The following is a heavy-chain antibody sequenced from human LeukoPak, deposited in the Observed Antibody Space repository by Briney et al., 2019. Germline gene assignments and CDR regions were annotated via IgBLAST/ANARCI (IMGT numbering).Heavy chain of an antibody. CDR3: ARVDILTGYSDY. CDR2: INHNGNVN. CDR1: GFTFSSYW. V-gene: IGHV3-7*01. D-gene: IGHD3-9*01. Sequence: GGSLRLSCAASGFTFSSYWMNWARQAPGKGLEWVASINHNGNVNYYVDSVKGRFTISRDNAKNSLYLQMSNLRAEDTAVYYCARVDILTGYSDYWGQGTLVTVSS. J-gene: IGHJ4*02.